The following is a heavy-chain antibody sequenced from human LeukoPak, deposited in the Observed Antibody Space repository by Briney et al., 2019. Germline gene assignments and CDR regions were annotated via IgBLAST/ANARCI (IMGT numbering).Heavy chain of an antibody. CDR1: GGSFSGLY. D-gene: IGHD3-9*01. V-gene: IGHV4-34*01. CDR2: INHSEHN. J-gene: IGHJ4*02. Sequence: PETLSLTSALYGGSFSGLYWSWIRHPPGRGLEWKGEINHSEHNNYNPSLKSRVTISLDTSKNQFSLKLSSVTAADTAVYYCARGLGDILTGYQNGPGDYWGQGTLVTVSS. CDR3: ARGLGDILTGYQNGPGDY.